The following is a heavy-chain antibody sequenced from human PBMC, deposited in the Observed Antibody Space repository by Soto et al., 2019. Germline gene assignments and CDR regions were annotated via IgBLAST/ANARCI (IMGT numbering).Heavy chain of an antibody. D-gene: IGHD3-10*01. CDR2: INHSGST. CDR3: ASIRGQYYYGMDV. Sequence: SETLSLTCAVYGGSFSGYYWSWIRQPPGKGLEWIGEINHSGSTNYNPSLKSRVTISVDTSKNQFSLKLSSVTAADTAVYYCASIRGQYYYGMDVWGQGTTVTVSS. V-gene: IGHV4-34*01. J-gene: IGHJ6*02. CDR1: GGSFSGYY.